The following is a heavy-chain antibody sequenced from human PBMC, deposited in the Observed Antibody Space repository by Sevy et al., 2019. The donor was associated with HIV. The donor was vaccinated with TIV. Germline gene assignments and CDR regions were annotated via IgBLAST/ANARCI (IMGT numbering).Heavy chain of an antibody. Sequence: GGSLRLSCAASGFTGFTFGDLYMSWIRQAPGKGLEGVSYISSSGSSMYYADSVKGRFTISRDNAKNSLYLQMNSLRAEDTAFYYCATYIYDSSGLDYWGQGTLVTVSS. CDR1: GFTGFTFGDLY. CDR2: ISSSGSSM. V-gene: IGHV3-11*01. J-gene: IGHJ4*02. D-gene: IGHD3-22*01. CDR3: ATYIYDSSGLDY.